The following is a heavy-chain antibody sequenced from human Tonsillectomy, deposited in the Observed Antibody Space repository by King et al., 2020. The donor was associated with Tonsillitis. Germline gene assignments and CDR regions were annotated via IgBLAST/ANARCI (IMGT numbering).Heavy chain of an antibody. CDR2: MSSDGSNK. D-gene: IGHD5-12*01. V-gene: IGHV3-30*04. CDR1: GFTFSSYA. Sequence: VQLVESGGGVVQPGRSLRLSCAASGFTFSSYAFHWVRQAPGKGLEWVAVMSSDGSNKYYADSVKGRFTISRDNSKNTLFLRMNSLRTDDTAVYYCARARAYDRSPLDYWGQGTLVTVSS. CDR3: ARARAYDRSPLDY. J-gene: IGHJ4*02.